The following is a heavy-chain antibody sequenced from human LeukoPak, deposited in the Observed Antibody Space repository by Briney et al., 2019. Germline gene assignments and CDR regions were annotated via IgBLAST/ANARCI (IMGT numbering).Heavy chain of an antibody. D-gene: IGHD6-6*01. V-gene: IGHV3-21*01. Sequence: MAGGSLRLSCAASGFTFSSCAMSWVRQAPGKGLEWVSSISSSSSYIYYADSVKGRFTISRDNAKNSLYLQMNSLRAEDTAVYYCARGYSSSSLDYWGQGTLVTVSS. CDR2: ISSSSSYI. CDR3: ARGYSSSSLDY. J-gene: IGHJ4*02. CDR1: GFTFSSCA.